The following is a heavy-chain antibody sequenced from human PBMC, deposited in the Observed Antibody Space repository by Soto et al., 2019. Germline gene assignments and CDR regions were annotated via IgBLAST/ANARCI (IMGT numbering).Heavy chain of an antibody. D-gene: IGHD3-22*01. V-gene: IGHV1-69*06. CDR3: ATAPSRGYDSSGYYHQTRGYV. J-gene: IGHJ6*02. CDR1: GGTFSSYA. CDR2: IIPIFGTA. Sequence: QVQLVQSGAEVKKPGSSVKVSCKASGGTFSSYAISWVRQAPGQGLEWMGGIIPIFGTANYAQKFQGRVTITADKSTSTAYMELSSLRSEDTAVYYCATAPSRGYDSSGYYHQTRGYVWGQGTTVTVSS.